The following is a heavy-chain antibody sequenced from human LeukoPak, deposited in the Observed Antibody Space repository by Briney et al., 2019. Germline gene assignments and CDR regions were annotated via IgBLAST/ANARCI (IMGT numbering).Heavy chain of an antibody. CDR3: ARSRRITGTTGLYFDY. D-gene: IGHD1-7*01. V-gene: IGHV4-4*07. CDR1: GGSISSYY. CDR2: IYTSRST. J-gene: IGHJ4*02. Sequence: SETLSLTCAVSGGSISSYYWSWIRQPAGKGLEWIGRIYTSRSTNYNPSLKSRVTMSVDTSKNQFSLKLSSVTAADTAVYYCARSRRITGTTGLYFDYWGQGTLVTVSS.